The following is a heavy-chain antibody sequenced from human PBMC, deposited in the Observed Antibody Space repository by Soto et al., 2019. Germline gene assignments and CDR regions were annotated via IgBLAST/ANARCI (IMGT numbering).Heavy chain of an antibody. CDR1: GFTISSYE. CDR3: ARDRSGPGDWFDP. CDR2: ISSSGNTM. Sequence: GGSLRLSCVASGFTISSYEMNWVRLAPGKGLEWISYISSSGNTMFYADSVKGRFTISRDSAQNSLYLQMNSLRAEDTAVYYYARDRSGPGDWFDPWGQGTLVTVSS. D-gene: IGHD3-10*01. V-gene: IGHV3-48*03. J-gene: IGHJ5*02.